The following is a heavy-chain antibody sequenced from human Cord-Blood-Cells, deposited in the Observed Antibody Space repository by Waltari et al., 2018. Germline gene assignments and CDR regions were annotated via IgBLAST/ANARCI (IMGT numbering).Heavy chain of an antibody. Sequence: QVQLQESGPGLVKPSGTLSLTCTVSGGSISSYYWSWIRQPPGKGLEWIGYIYYSGSTNYNPSLKSRVTISVDTSKTQFSLKLSSVTAADTAVYYCARRKDYDFWSGWYFDLWGRGTLVTVSS. D-gene: IGHD3-3*01. CDR1: GGSISSYY. CDR2: IYYSGST. J-gene: IGHJ2*01. CDR3: ARRKDYDFWSGWYFDL. V-gene: IGHV4-59*01.